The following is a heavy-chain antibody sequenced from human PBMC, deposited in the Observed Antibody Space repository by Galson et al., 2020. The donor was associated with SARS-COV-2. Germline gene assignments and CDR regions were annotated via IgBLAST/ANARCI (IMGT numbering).Heavy chain of an antibody. D-gene: IGHD3-22*01. J-gene: IGHJ5*02. CDR3: ARGDYDSSGYYLEVDWFDP. CDR1: GYSISSGYY. Sequence: SETLSLTCTVSGYSISSGYYWGWIRQPPGKGLEWIGSIYHSGSTYYNPSLKSRVTISVDTSKNQFSLKLSSVTAADTAVYYCARGDYDSSGYYLEVDWFDPWGQGTLVTVSS. V-gene: IGHV4-38-2*02. CDR2: IYHSGST.